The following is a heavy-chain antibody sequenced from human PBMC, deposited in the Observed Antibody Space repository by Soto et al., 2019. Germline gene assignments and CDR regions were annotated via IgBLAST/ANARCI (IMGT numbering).Heavy chain of an antibody. CDR3: ARDHTSYCISTSCPKGIDP. J-gene: IGHJ5*02. CDR2: IYDSGST. D-gene: IGHD2-2*01. Sequence: SETLSLTCTVSGGSINNYYWSWIRQPPGKGLEWIGYIYDSGSTNYNPSLKSRVTISVDTSKNQFSLKLSSVTAADTAVYYCARDHTSYCISTSCPKGIDPWGQGTLVTVSS. CDR1: GGSINNYY. V-gene: IGHV4-59*12.